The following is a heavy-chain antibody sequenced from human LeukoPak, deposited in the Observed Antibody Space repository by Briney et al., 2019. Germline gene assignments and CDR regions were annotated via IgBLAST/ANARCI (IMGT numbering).Heavy chain of an antibody. D-gene: IGHD2-2*02. J-gene: IGHJ4*02. CDR2: INWDGGST. CDR1: GFNFEDYT. V-gene: IGHV3-43*01. Sequence: PGGSLRLSCAASGFNFEDYTMHWVRQTPGKGLEWVSLINWDGGSTYYADSVKDRFAISRDNNKNSLYLQMTSLRTEDTALYYCTKGSNTWPSLFDYWGQGTLVTVSS. CDR3: TKGSNTWPSLFDY.